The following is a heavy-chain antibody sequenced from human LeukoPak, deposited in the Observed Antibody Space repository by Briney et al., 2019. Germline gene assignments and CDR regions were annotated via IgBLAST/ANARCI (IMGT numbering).Heavy chain of an antibody. CDR3: ARRLRYCSGGSCEWAAFYYYGMDV. CDR2: ISSSSSYI. Sequence: GGSLRLSCAASGFTFSSYSMNWVRQAPGKGLEWVSSISSSSSYIYYADSVKGRFTISRDNAKNSLYLQMNSLRAEDTAVYYCARRLRYCSGGSCEWAAFYYYGMDVWGQGTTVTVSS. V-gene: IGHV3-21*01. D-gene: IGHD2-15*01. J-gene: IGHJ6*02. CDR1: GFTFSSYS.